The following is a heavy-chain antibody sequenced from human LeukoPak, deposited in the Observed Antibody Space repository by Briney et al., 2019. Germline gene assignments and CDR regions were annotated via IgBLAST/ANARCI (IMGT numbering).Heavy chain of an antibody. CDR2: IKQDGSEK. D-gene: IGHD5-24*01. CDR3: AAERWLQLGDAFDI. Sequence: GGSLRLSXAASGFTFSSYWMSWVRQAPGKGLEWVANIKQDGSEKYYVDSVKGRFTISRDNAKNSLYLQMNSLRAEDTAVYYCAAERWLQLGDAFDIWGQGTMVTVSS. CDR1: GFTFSSYW. V-gene: IGHV3-7*03. J-gene: IGHJ3*02.